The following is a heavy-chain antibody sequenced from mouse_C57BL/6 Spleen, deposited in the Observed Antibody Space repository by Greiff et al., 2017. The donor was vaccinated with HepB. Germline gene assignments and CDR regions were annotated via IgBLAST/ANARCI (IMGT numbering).Heavy chain of an antibody. J-gene: IGHJ3*01. CDR2: IHPSDSDT. V-gene: IGHV1-74*01. Sequence: VKLQQPGAELVKPGASVKVSCKASGYTFTSYWMHWVKQRPGQGLEWIGRIHPSDSDTNYNQKFKGKATLTVDKSSSTAYMQLSSLTSEDSAVYYCAIGSSRQLRLPFAYWGQGTLVTVSA. CDR3: AIGSSRQLRLPFAY. D-gene: IGHD3-2*02. CDR1: GYTFTSYW.